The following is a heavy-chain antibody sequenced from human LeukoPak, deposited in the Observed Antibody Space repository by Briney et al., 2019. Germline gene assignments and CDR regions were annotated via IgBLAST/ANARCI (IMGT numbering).Heavy chain of an antibody. Sequence: SETLSLTCTVSGGSISGYYWSWIRQPPGKGLEWIGYIYHSGSTYYNPSLKSRVTISVDRSKNQFSLKLSSVTAADTAVYYCAREETIVGYFDYWGQGTLVTVSS. CDR1: GGSISGYY. D-gene: IGHD3-22*01. J-gene: IGHJ4*02. V-gene: IGHV4-59*12. CDR3: AREETIVGYFDY. CDR2: IYHSGST.